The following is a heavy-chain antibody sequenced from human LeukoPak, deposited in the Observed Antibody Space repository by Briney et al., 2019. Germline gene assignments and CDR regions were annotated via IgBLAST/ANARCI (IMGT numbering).Heavy chain of an antibody. CDR3: KSGGAAPGSFDY. CDR2: IKYDGYEE. D-gene: IGHD1-1*01. Sequence: GGALRLSCAASGFTFSRYWMSWMRQAPGKGLEWVANIKYDGYEEYYVDSVKGRFTISRDNTKNSLYLQLNSLRVDDTAVYYCKSGGAAPGSFDYWGRENRLTVSP. CDR1: GFTFSRYW. J-gene: IGHJ4*02. V-gene: IGHV3-7*01.